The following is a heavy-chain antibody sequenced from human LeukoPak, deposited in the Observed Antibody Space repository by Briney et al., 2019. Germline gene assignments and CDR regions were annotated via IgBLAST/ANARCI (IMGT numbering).Heavy chain of an antibody. Sequence: GGSLRLSCAASGFIFSSYDMHWVRQAPGKGLEWVAVISYDGSNKYYADSVKGRFTISRDNSKNTLYLQMDSLRAEDTAVYYCASDGLITMIVVVITWLLNYWGQGTLVTASS. CDR2: ISYDGSNK. CDR3: ASDGLITMIVVVITWLLNY. V-gene: IGHV3-30*03. CDR1: GFIFSSYD. J-gene: IGHJ4*02. D-gene: IGHD3-22*01.